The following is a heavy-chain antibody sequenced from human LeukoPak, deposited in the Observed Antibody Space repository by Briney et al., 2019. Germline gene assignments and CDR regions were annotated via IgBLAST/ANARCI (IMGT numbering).Heavy chain of an antibody. Sequence: PSETLSLTCTVSSGSISGYFWNWIRQPPGKGLEWIGEINHSGSTNYNPSLKSRVTISVDTSKNQFSLKLSSVTAADTAVYYCARGCGYYYDSSGYYCNFDYWGQGTLVTVSS. D-gene: IGHD3-22*01. CDR2: INHSGST. V-gene: IGHV4-34*01. CDR1: SGSISGYF. J-gene: IGHJ4*02. CDR3: ARGCGYYYDSSGYYCNFDY.